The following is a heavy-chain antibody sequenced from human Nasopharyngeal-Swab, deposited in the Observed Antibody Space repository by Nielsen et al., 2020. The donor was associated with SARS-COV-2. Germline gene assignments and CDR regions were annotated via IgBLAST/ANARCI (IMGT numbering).Heavy chain of an antibody. CDR2: INHSGST. CDR3: ARATPEYDILTGYLG. CDR1: GGSFSGYY. D-gene: IGHD3-9*01. J-gene: IGHJ4*02. V-gene: IGHV4-34*01. Sequence: SETLSLTCAVYGGSFSGYYWSWIRQPPGKGLEWIGEINHSGSTNYNPSLKSRVIISVDTSKNQFSLKLSSVTAADTAVYYCARATPEYDILTGYLGWGQGTLVTVSS.